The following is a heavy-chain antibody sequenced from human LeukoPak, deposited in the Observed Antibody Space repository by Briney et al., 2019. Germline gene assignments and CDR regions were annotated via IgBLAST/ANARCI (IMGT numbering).Heavy chain of an antibody. CDR1: GYTLTELS. J-gene: IGHJ4*02. Sequence: ASVKVSCKVSGYTLTELSMHWVRQVPGKGLEWMGGFDPEDGETIYAQKFQGRVTMTEDTSTDTAYMELSSLRSEDTAVYYCATDPPSSGYYTGFDYWGQGTLVTVSS. D-gene: IGHD3-22*01. V-gene: IGHV1-24*01. CDR2: FDPEDGET. CDR3: ATDPPSSGYYTGFDY.